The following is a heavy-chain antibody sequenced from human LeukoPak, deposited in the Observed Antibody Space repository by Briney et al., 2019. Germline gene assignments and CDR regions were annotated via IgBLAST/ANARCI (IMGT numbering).Heavy chain of an antibody. V-gene: IGHV3-23*01. J-gene: IGHJ3*02. CDR3: AKGRELLRNAFDI. CDR1: GFIFRSYW. D-gene: IGHD1-26*01. Sequence: PGGSLRLSCVASGFIFRSYWMSWDRQAPGKGLEWVSAISGSGGSTYYADSVKGRFTISRDNSKNTLYLQMNSLRAEDTAVYYCAKGRELLRNAFDIWGQGTMVTVSS. CDR2: ISGSGGST.